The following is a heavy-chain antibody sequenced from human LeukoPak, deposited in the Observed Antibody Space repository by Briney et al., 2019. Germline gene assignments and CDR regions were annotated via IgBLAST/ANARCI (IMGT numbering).Heavy chain of an antibody. Sequence: GGSLRLSCAASGFTFSSYAMSWVRQAPGKGLEWVSAISGSGGSTYYADSVKGRFTISRDNSKNTLYLQMNSLRAEDTAVYYCAKPTGGCSSTSCYAEPFDYWGQGTLVTVSS. J-gene: IGHJ4*02. D-gene: IGHD2-2*01. V-gene: IGHV3-23*01. CDR1: GFTFSSYA. CDR2: ISGSGGST. CDR3: AKPTGGCSSTSCYAEPFDY.